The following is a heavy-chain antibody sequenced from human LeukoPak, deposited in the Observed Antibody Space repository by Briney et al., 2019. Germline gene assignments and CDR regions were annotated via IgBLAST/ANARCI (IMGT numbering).Heavy chain of an antibody. CDR1: GYTFTNYT. CDR2: INAGNGNT. D-gene: IGHD3-22*01. CDR3: ATFDYYDSSGYYFDN. Sequence: ASVKVSCKASGYTFTNYTMHWVRQAPGQRLEWMGWINAGNGNTKYSQKFQGRVTITRDTSASTAYMELSSLRSEDTAVYYCATFDYYDSSGYYFDNWGQGTLVTVSS. J-gene: IGHJ4*02. V-gene: IGHV1-3*01.